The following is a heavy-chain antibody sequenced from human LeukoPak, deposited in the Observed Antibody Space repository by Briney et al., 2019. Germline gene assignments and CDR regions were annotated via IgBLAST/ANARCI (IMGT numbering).Heavy chain of an antibody. J-gene: IGHJ6*02. CDR2: IRSKAYGGTT. V-gene: IGHV3-49*04. CDR3: THPRSGYYYWHYYYGMDV. D-gene: IGHD3-22*01. Sequence: GGSLRLSCTASGFTFGDYAMSWVRQAPGKGLEWVGFIRSKAYGGTTEYAASVKGRFTISRDDSKSIAYLQINSLKTEDTAVYYCTHPRSGYYYWHYYYGMDVWGQGTTVTVSS. CDR1: GFTFGDYA.